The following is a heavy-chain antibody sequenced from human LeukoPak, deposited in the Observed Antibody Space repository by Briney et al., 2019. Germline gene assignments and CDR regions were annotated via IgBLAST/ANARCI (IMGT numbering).Heavy chain of an antibody. V-gene: IGHV3-74*01. CDR3: TRGASGYGNFDY. CDR2: INSDGSSI. Sequence: QPGGSLRLSCAASGFSVGGCWMHWVRQGPGMGLVWVSRINSDGSSISYADSVKGRFSISRDNAKNTLYLQMNSLRAEDTAVYYCTRGASGYGNFDYWGQGNLVTVSS. CDR1: GFSVGGCW. J-gene: IGHJ4*02. D-gene: IGHD5-12*01.